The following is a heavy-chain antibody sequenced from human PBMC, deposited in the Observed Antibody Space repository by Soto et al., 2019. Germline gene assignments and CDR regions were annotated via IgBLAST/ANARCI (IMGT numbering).Heavy chain of an antibody. D-gene: IGHD2-15*01. CDR2: ISGSGGST. Sequence: GGSLRLSCAASGFTFSSYAMSWVRQAPGKGLEWVSAISGSGGSTYYADSVKGRFTISRDNSKNTLYLQMNSLRAEDTVLFYCAKNPSLDGGSDDAFDIWGQGTMVTVSS. J-gene: IGHJ3*02. V-gene: IGHV3-23*01. CDR1: GFTFSSYA. CDR3: AKNPSLDGGSDDAFDI.